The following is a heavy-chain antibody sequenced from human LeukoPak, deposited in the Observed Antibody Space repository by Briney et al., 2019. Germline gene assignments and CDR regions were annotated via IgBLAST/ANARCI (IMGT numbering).Heavy chain of an antibody. Sequence: GGSLRLSCAASGFTFSSYWMSWVRQAPGKGLEWVANIKQDGSEKYYVDSVKGRFTISRDNAKNSLYLQMNSLRAEDTAVYYCARENLENDFWSGCLRDAFDIWGQGTMVTVSS. CDR1: GFTFSSYW. CDR2: IKQDGSEK. V-gene: IGHV3-7*01. D-gene: IGHD3-3*01. J-gene: IGHJ3*02. CDR3: ARENLENDFWSGCLRDAFDI.